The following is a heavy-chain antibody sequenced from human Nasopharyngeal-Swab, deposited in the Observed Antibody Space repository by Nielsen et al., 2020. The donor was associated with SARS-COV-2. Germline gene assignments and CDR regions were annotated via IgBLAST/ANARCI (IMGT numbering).Heavy chain of an antibody. CDR1: GFTFSTYT. J-gene: IGHJ4*01. V-gene: IGHV3-23*01. CDR2: ITAGADST. CDR3: SKDLVPDGHNDFDY. Sequence: GGSLRLSCSASGFTFSTYTMNWVRQAPGKGLEWVSLITAGADSTYYADSVKGRFTISRDNSRNTVYLHMNSLRADDTAIYYCSKDLVPDGHNDFDYWGQGTLVTVSS. D-gene: IGHD1-1*01.